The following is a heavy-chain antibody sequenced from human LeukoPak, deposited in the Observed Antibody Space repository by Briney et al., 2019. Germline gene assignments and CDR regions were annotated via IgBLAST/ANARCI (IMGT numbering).Heavy chain of an antibody. D-gene: IGHD2-2*01. V-gene: IGHV3-23*01. CDR1: GFTFHIYA. J-gene: IGHJ4*03. CDR3: AKILRKYLNYFFDY. Sequence: GGSLRLSCAASGFTFHIYAMSWVRQAPEKGLEWVATISGSGGGTYYADSVKGRFTISRDDSKNTRYLQMNSLRAEDTTVYYCAKILRKYLNYFFDYWGQGTMVTVSS. CDR2: ISGSGGGT.